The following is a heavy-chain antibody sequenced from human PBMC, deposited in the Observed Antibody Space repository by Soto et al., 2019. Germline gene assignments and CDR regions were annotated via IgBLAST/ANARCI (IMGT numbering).Heavy chain of an antibody. CDR3: ARGRGGTYDAFDI. V-gene: IGHV4-59*01. Sequence: PSETLSLTCTVSAGSISTYFWSWIRQPPGKGLEWIGYIYYIGTTNYNPSLKSRVTILLDTSKNQFSLRLSSVTAADTAVYYCARGRGGTYDAFDIWGQGTLVTVSS. CDR2: IYYIGTT. J-gene: IGHJ3*02. CDR1: AGSISTYF. D-gene: IGHD1-26*01.